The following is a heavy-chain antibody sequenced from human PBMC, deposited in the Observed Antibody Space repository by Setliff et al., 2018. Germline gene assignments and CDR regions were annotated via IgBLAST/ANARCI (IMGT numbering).Heavy chain of an antibody. Sequence: SETLSLTCTVYGASFSDYYWGWIRQPAGKGLEWIGRISTSGNTNYNPSLKSRVTVSLDTSKNQFSLKLTSMTAADTAVYYCARLSWNGLRYYGLDVWGQGTTVTVSS. D-gene: IGHD3-3*01. CDR1: GASFSDYY. CDR3: ARLSWNGLRYYGLDV. CDR2: ISTSGNT. V-gene: IGHV4-59*10. J-gene: IGHJ6*02.